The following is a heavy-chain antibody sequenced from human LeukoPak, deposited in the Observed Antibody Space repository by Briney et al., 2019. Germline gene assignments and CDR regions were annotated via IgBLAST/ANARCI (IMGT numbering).Heavy chain of an antibody. J-gene: IGHJ4*02. CDR3: ARANDFWSGSPFDY. Sequence: GGSLRLSCAASGFTFSSYWMHWVRQAPGKGLVWVSRINTDGSSTSYADSVKGRFTISRDNAKNTLYLQMNSLRAEDTAVYYCARANDFWSGSPFDYWGQGTLVTVSS. D-gene: IGHD3-3*01. V-gene: IGHV3-74*01. CDR1: GFTFSSYW. CDR2: INTDGSST.